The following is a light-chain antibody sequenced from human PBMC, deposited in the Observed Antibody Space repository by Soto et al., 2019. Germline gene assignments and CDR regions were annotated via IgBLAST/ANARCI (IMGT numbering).Light chain of an antibody. CDR2: DAS. J-gene: IGKJ1*01. CDR1: QSISSW. CDR3: LQYNTYPRT. Sequence: DRHVTDCASTLSASLGYRFTRACLASQSISSWLAWYQQKPGKAPKLLIYDASTLESGVPSRFSGSGSGTDFTLTISSLQPEDFATYYCLQYNTYPRTFGQGTKVDIK. V-gene: IGKV1-5*01.